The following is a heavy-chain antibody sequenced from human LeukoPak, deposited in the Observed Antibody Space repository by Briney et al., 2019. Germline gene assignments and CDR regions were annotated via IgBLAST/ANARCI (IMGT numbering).Heavy chain of an antibody. Sequence: GASVKVSCKASGYTFTSYDINWVRQATGQGLEWMGWMNPNSGNTGYAQKFQGRVTMTRNTSISTAYMELSSLRSEDTAVHYCARPTGYSSSWYFPYYYYGMDVWGQGTTVTVSS. J-gene: IGHJ6*02. V-gene: IGHV1-8*01. CDR2: MNPNSGNT. CDR1: GYTFTSYD. CDR3: ARPTGYSSSWYFPYYYYGMDV. D-gene: IGHD6-13*01.